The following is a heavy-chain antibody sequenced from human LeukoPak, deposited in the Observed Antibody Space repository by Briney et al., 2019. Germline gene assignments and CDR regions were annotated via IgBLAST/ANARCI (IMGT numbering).Heavy chain of an antibody. CDR2: IYSDGST. Sequence: GGSLRLSCAASGFTVSINYMIWVRQAPGRGLEGGSIIYSDGSTYYPDSVKGRCTISRDNSKNSLYLQMDSLRADDTAVYYCARTTVTPGSYDAFDIWGQGTMVTVSS. CDR1: GFTVSINY. V-gene: IGHV3-53*01. D-gene: IGHD4-17*01. CDR3: ARTTVTPGSYDAFDI. J-gene: IGHJ3*02.